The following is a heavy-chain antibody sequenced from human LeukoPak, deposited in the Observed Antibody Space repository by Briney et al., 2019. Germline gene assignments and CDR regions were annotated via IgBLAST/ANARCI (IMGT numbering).Heavy chain of an antibody. Sequence: GGSLRLSCRASRFSFSDYDMHWVRQAPGKGLEWVAVISYDGSRKHYGDSVKGRFTISRDNSESTLFPQMNSLRTDDTSVYFCAKYAYNWNAPDGFDMWGQGTMVIVSS. CDR1: RFSFSDYD. J-gene: IGHJ3*02. CDR2: ISYDGSRK. V-gene: IGHV3-30*18. CDR3: AKYAYNWNAPDGFDM. D-gene: IGHD1-1*01.